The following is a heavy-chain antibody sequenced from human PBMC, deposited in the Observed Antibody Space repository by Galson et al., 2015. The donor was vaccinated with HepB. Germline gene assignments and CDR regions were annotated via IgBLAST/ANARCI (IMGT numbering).Heavy chain of an antibody. Sequence: SLRLSCAASGFTFSSYSMNWVRQAPGKGLEWVSSISSSSSYIYYADSVKGRFTISRDNAKNSLYLQMNSLRAEDTAVYYCARDHTVTTLYYYYGMDVWGQGTTVTVSS. J-gene: IGHJ6*02. D-gene: IGHD4-11*01. CDR3: ARDHTVTTLYYYYGMDV. V-gene: IGHV3-21*01. CDR1: GFTFSSYS. CDR2: ISSSSSYI.